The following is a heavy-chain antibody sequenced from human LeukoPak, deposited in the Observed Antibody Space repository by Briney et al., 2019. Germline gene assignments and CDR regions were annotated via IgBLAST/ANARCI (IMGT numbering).Heavy chain of an antibody. CDR1: GGTFSSYA. J-gene: IGHJ4*02. Sequence: SVKVSCKASGGTFSSYAISWVRQAPGQGLELMGGIIPTFGTANYAQKFQGRLTITTDESTSTAYMELSSLRSEDAAVYYCARSGGLERRLGVWGQGTLVTVSS. CDR2: IIPTFGTA. CDR3: ARSGGLERRLGV. V-gene: IGHV1-69*05. D-gene: IGHD1-1*01.